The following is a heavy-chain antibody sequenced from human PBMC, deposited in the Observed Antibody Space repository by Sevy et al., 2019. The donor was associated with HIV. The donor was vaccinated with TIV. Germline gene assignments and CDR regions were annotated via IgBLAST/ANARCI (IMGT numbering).Heavy chain of an antibody. V-gene: IGHV3-21*01. CDR3: ARLPRVDTAMAADY. CDR1: GFTFSSYS. J-gene: IGHJ4*02. Sequence: GGSLRLSCAASGFTFSSYSMNWVRQAPGKGLEWVSSISSSSSYIYYADSVKGRFTISRDNAKNSLYLQMNILRAEDTAVYYCARLPRVDTAMAADYWGQGTLVTVSS. CDR2: ISSSSSYI. D-gene: IGHD5-18*01.